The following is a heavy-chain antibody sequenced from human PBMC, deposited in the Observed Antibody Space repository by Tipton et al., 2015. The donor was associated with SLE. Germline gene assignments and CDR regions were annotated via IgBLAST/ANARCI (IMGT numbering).Heavy chain of an antibody. CDR3: ARDRKLAYCGGDCYSSPDY. J-gene: IGHJ4*02. CDR2: IRYDGSNK. Sequence: SLRLSCAASGFTFSSYGMHWVRQAPGKGLEWVAFIRYDGSNKYYADSVKGRFTISRDNSKNTLYLQMNSLRAEDTAVYYCARDRKLAYCGGDCYSSPDYWGQGTLVTVSS. CDR1: GFTFSSYG. D-gene: IGHD2-21*01. V-gene: IGHV3-30*02.